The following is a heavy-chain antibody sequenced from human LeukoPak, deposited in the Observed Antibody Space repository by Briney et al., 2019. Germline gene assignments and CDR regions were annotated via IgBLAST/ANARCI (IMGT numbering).Heavy chain of an antibody. CDR1: GGTSSSYA. Sequence: SVKVSCKASGGTSSSYAISWVRQAPGQGLEWMGGIIPIFGTANYAQKFQGRVTITADESTSTAYMELSSLRSEDTAVYYCARSTSIVVVPAVPSYYFDYWGQGTLVTVSS. CDR3: ARSTSIVVVPAVPSYYFDY. CDR2: IIPIFGTA. V-gene: IGHV1-69*13. J-gene: IGHJ4*02. D-gene: IGHD2-2*01.